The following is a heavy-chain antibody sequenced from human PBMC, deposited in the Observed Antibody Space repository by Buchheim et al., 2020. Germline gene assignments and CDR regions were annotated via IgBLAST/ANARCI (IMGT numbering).Heavy chain of an antibody. CDR1: GFIFSDQY. CDR2: SRHKDRGFTT. D-gene: IGHD3-3*01. J-gene: IGHJ4*02. Sequence: EVQLVESGGDLVQPGGSLRLSCVVSGFIFSDQYMDWLRHAPGNGLEWVARSRHKDRGFTTESAPSVRGSFTISRDDSSTLVILQMNSLKTEDTAIYYCSSGVPGKVHDYWGQGTL. CDR3: SSGVPGKVHDY. V-gene: IGHV3-72*01.